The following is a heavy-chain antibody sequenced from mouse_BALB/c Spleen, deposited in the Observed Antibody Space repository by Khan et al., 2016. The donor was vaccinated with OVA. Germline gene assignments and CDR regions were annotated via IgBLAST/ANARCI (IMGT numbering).Heavy chain of an antibody. CDR3: TRLAYYYDSEGFAY. CDR2: VSTGGGYT. V-gene: IGHV5-6*01. Sequence: EVELVESGGDLVKPGGSLKLSCAASGFTFSTYGMSWVRQTPDKRLEWVATVSTGGGYTYYPDSVKGRFTISRDNAKNTLYLPMSDLESEATAMFYCTRLAYYYDSEGFAYWGQGTLVTVSA. D-gene: IGHD1-1*01. J-gene: IGHJ3*01. CDR1: GFTFSTYG.